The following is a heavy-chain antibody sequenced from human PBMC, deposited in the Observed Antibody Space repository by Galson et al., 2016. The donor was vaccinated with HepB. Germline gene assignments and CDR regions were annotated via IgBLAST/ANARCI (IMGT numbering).Heavy chain of an antibody. J-gene: IGHJ4*02. Sequence: SVKVSCKASGGSSSYAFSWVRQAPGQGLEWMGGIIPIFGTANYAQKFQGSVTITADESTSTAYMELSSLRSEDTAVYYCARGGYCGGDCYSRPFDYWGQGTLVTVSS. D-gene: IGHD2-21*02. CDR1: GGSSSYA. CDR3: ARGGYCGGDCYSRPFDY. V-gene: IGHV1-69*13. CDR2: IIPIFGTA.